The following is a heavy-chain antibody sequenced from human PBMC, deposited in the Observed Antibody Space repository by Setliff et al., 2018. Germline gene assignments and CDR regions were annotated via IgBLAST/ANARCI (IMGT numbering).Heavy chain of an antibody. CDR1: GFTFSSSD. CDR2: ISSTITST. J-gene: IGHJ4*02. Sequence: GGSLRLSCAASGFTFSSSDMAWVRQAPGKGLEWVSAISSTITSTYYADSVKGRFTISRDNSKNTLYLQMSSLRSEDTAVYYCAALWFGGLFLWGQGTLVTVSS. V-gene: IGHV3-23*01. CDR3: AALWFGGLFL. D-gene: IGHD3-10*01.